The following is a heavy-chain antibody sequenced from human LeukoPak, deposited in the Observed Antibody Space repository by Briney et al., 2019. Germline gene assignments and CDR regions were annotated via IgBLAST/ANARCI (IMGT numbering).Heavy chain of an antibody. CDR1: GFTFSSYS. D-gene: IGHD1-26*01. J-gene: IGHJ4*02. V-gene: IGHV3-48*04. CDR2: ISSSSSTI. CDR3: AREGREGSLEY. Sequence: GGSLRLSCAASGFTFSSYSMNWVRQAPGKGLEWVSYISSSSSTIYYADSVKGRFTISRDNAKNSLYLQMNSLRAEDTAVYYCAREGREGSLEYWGQGTLVTVSS.